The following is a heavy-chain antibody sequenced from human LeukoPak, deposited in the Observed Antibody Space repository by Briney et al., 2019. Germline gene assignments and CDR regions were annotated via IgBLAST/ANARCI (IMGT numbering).Heavy chain of an antibody. V-gene: IGHV3-21*01. CDR3: ATWDDYGDYVAFEY. CDR2: ISSSATYI. Sequence: PGGSLRLSCAGSGFTFSSYTMNWVRQAPGKELEWVSSISSSATYIYCADSVRGRFTISRDDAKNSLFLHMNSLRAEDTAVYYCATWDDYGDYVAFEYWGQGTLVTVSS. D-gene: IGHD4-17*01. CDR1: GFTFSSYT. J-gene: IGHJ4*02.